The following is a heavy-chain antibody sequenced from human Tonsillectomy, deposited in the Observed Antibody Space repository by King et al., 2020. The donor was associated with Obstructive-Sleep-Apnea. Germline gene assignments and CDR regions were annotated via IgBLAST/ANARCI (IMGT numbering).Heavy chain of an antibody. CDR1: GFTFSNYA. CDR2: ISGSGGSA. V-gene: IGHV3-23*04. J-gene: IGHJ4*02. D-gene: IGHD5-18*01. CDR3: AKAQGYRFIGYSPDY. Sequence: VQLVESGGGLVQPGGSLRLSCAASGFTFSNYAMSWVRQAPGKGLEWVSAISGSGGSAYYADSVKGRFTISRDNSKNTLYLQMNSLGAEDTAVYYCAKAQGYRFIGYSPDYWGQGTLVTVSS.